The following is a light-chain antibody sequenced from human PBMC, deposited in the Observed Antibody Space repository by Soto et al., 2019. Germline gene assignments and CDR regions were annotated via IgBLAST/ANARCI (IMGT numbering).Light chain of an antibody. CDR1: QSISSW. CDR2: KAS. Sequence: DIQMTQSPSTLSASVGDRVTITCRASQSISSWLAWYQQKPGKAPKLLIYKASSLESGVPSRFSGSGSGTEFTLTIRTLQPDDFASYYCQPYNFYPLTFGGGTKVEIK. V-gene: IGKV1-5*03. J-gene: IGKJ4*01. CDR3: QPYNFYPLT.